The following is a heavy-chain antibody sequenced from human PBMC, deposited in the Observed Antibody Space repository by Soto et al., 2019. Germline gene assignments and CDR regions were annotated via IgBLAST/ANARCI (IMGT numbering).Heavy chain of an antibody. V-gene: IGHV4-30-4*01. J-gene: IGHJ6*02. CDR2: IYHSGST. CDR1: GGSISSGDYY. CDR3: ASLPVGAVPDYYYGMDV. Sequence: SETLSLTCTVSGGSISSGDYYWSWIRQPPGKGLEWIGYIYHSGSTYYNPSLKSRVTISVDTSKNQFSLKLSSVTAADTAVYYCASLPVGAVPDYYYGMDVWGQGTTVTVSS. D-gene: IGHD3-3*01.